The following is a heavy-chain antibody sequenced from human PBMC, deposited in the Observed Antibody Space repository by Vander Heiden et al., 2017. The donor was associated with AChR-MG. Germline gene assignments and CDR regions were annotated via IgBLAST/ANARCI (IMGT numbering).Heavy chain of an antibody. D-gene: IGHD1-26*01. V-gene: IGHV4-39*01. CDR3: ARVRVVGAGQAA. CDR2: IYYSGST. Sequence: QLQLQESGPGLAKPSETLSPTCTVSGGSISSSSYYWGWIRQPPGKGLEWIGSIYYSGSTYYNPSLKSRVTISVDTSKNQLSLKLSSVTAADTAVYYCARVRVVGAGQAAWGQGTLVTVSS. J-gene: IGHJ5*02. CDR1: GGSISSSSYY.